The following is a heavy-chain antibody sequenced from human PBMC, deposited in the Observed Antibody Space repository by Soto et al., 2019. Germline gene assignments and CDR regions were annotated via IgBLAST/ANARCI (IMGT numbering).Heavy chain of an antibody. D-gene: IGHD2-2*01. CDR1: GGSFSGYY. CDR3: ARRRTIVVVPAAIAY. Sequence: QVQLQQWGAGLLKPSETLSLTCAVYGGSFSGYYWSWIRQPPGKGLEWIGEINHSGSTNYNPSLKSRVTISVATSKHQFSLKLSSVTAADTAVYYCARRRTIVVVPAAIAYWGQGTLVTVSS. CDR2: INHSGST. V-gene: IGHV4-34*01. J-gene: IGHJ4*02.